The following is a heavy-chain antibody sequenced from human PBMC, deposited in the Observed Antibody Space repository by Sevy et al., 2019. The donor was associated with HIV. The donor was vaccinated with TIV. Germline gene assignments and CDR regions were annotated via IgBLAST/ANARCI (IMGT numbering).Heavy chain of an antibody. CDR2: ISYDGNNK. D-gene: IGHD3-22*01. CDR1: GFTFSSYA. V-gene: IGHV3-30*04. J-gene: IGHJ4*02. CDR3: ASHYYDSTGYYYPLDY. Sequence: GGSLRLSCTASGFTFSSYAMYWVRQAPGKGLEWVAVISYDGNNKDYADSVKGRFTISRDNSKNTLYLQMNSLRADDTAVYYCASHYYDSTGYYYPLDYWGQGTLVTVSS.